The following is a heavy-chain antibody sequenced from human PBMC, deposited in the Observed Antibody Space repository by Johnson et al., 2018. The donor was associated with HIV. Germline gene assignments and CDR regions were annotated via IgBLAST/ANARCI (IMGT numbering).Heavy chain of an antibody. CDR2: ISYDGYNK. D-gene: IGHD1-26*01. J-gene: IGHJ3*01. CDR1: GFTFSTYA. V-gene: IGHV3-30*04. Sequence: VQLLESGGGLAKPAWSPRLSCAASGFTFSTYAMHWVRQAPGKGLEWVAVISYDGYNKYYADSVKGRFTNSRDNSKNTLYLQMNSLRAEGTAVYYCVQEQWELGAFDFWGQGTMVTVSS. CDR3: VQEQWELGAFDF.